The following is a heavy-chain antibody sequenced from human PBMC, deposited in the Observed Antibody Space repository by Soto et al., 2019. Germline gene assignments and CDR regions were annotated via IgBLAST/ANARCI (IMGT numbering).Heavy chain of an antibody. V-gene: IGHV3-23*01. D-gene: IGHD4-17*01. CDR1: GFPFSDYA. J-gene: IGHJ4*02. CDR2: LSGSGPTS. CDR3: AKDPAHDYGIFDY. Sequence: GGSLRLSCVASGFPFSDYAMSWVRQAPGKGLEWVSGLSGSGPTSFYADSVKGRFTISRDNSKNTLSLQMNSLRAEDTAIYYCAKDPAHDYGIFDYWGQGTLVTVSS.